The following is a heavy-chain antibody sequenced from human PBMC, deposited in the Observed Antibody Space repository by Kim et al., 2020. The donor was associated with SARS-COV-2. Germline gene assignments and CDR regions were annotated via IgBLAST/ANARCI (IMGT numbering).Heavy chain of an antibody. CDR3: ARTPQLLTTMISAFDI. V-gene: IGHV5-10-1*01. CDR1: GYSFTSYW. D-gene: IGHD3-22*01. J-gene: IGHJ3*02. Sequence: GESLKISCKGSGYSFTSYWISWVRQMPGKGLEWMGRIDPSDSYTNYSPSFQGHVTISADKSISTAYLQWSSLKASDTAMYYCARTPQLLTTMISAFDIWGQGTMVTVSS. CDR2: IDPSDSYT.